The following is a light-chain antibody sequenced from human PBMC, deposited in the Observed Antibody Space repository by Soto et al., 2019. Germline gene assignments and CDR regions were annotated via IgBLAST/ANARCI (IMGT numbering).Light chain of an antibody. CDR3: QQYYSVPHT. Sequence: DIVMTQSPDSLAVSLGDRASINCKSSQTVLYSSNNKNYLAWYQHKPGQPPKLLIYWASTRESGVPDRFSDSGSGTDFTLTISSLQAEDVAVYYCQQYYSVPHTFGQGTKLELK. CDR2: WAS. CDR1: QTVLYSSNNKNY. J-gene: IGKJ2*01. V-gene: IGKV4-1*01.